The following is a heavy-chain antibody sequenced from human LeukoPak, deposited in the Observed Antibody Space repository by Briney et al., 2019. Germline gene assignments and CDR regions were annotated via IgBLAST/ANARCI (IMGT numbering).Heavy chain of an antibody. J-gene: IGHJ4*02. CDR2: IYSGGYT. V-gene: IGHV3-66*01. Sequence: GGPLRLSCAASGFTVSSTYLTRVRQAQGKGLEWLSVIYSGGYTYYADSVKGRFFISRDISENMVYLQMNSLSVEDTAVYFCARGRPAHYFDSWGPGTLVTVS. D-gene: IGHD6-6*01. CDR3: ARGRPAHYFDS. CDR1: GFTVSSTY.